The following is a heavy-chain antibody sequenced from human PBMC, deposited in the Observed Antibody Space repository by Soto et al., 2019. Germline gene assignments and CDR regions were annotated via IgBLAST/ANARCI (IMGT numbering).Heavy chain of an antibody. Sequence: ASVKVSCKASGYTFTGYYMHWVRQAPGQGLEWMGWINPNSGGTNYAQKFQGWVTMTRDTSISTAYMELSRLRSDDTAVYYCARARSYYDILTGYYPRDYYYYGMDVWGQGTTVTVSS. CDR1: GYTFTGYY. CDR2: INPNSGGT. J-gene: IGHJ6*02. CDR3: ARARSYYDILTGYYPRDYYYYGMDV. V-gene: IGHV1-2*04. D-gene: IGHD3-9*01.